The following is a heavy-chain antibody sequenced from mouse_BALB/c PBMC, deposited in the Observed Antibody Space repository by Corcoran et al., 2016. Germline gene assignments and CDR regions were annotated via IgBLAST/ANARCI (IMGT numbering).Heavy chain of an antibody. Sequence: QIQLVQSGPELKKPGETVKISCKASGYTFTNYGMNWVKQAPGKGLKWMGWINTYTGEPTYADDFKGRFAFSLETSASTAYLQINNLKNEDTATYFCAVSVVEFLCDYWGQGTTLTVSS. CDR3: AVSVVEFLCDY. CDR1: GYTFTNYG. D-gene: IGHD1-1*01. V-gene: IGHV9-3-1*01. CDR2: INTYTGEP. J-gene: IGHJ2*01.